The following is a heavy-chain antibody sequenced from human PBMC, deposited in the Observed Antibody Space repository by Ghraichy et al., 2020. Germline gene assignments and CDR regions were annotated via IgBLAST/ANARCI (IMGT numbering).Heavy chain of an antibody. D-gene: IGHD3-16*01. J-gene: IGHJ4*02. CDR2: IYHSGST. CDR1: GYSISSGYN. Sequence: ESLNISCAVSGYSISSGYNWAWIRQPPGTGLEWIGSIYHSGSTFYNPSLKSRVTISVDTSNNQFSLDLTSVTAADTAVYYFARENGGLTLPDNWGQGTLVTLSS. CDR3: ARENGGLTLPDN. V-gene: IGHV4-38-2*02.